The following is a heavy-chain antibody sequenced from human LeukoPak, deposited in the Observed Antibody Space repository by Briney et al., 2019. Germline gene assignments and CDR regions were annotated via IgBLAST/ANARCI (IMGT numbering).Heavy chain of an antibody. CDR1: GFTFSSYA. J-gene: IGHJ4*02. D-gene: IGHD1-1*01. CDR3: VRDPSGPGFAFAS. V-gene: IGHV3-23*01. CDR2: ISGSGGST. Sequence: GGSLRLSCAASGFTFSSYAMSWVRQAPGKGLEWVSAISGSGGSTYYADSVKGRFTVSRDNSEDTLYLQMNSLRAEDTAVYYCVRDPSGPGFAFASWGQGALVTVSS.